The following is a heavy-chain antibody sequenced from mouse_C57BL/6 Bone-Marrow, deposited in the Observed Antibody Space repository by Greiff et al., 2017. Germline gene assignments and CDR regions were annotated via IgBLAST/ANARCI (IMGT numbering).Heavy chain of an antibody. Sequence: EVKLVESGPVLVKPGPSVKISCKASGFTFTDYYMHWVKQSHGKSLEWIGLVSPYNGGTSYNQKFKGKATLTVDTSSSKAYMELNSLTSEDSAVYYCARRALRRFPYYFDYWGQGTTLPVSS. CDR1: GFTFTDYY. V-gene: IGHV1-36*01. D-gene: IGHD1-1*01. CDR2: VSPYNGGT. J-gene: IGHJ2*01. CDR3: ARRALRRFPYYFDY.